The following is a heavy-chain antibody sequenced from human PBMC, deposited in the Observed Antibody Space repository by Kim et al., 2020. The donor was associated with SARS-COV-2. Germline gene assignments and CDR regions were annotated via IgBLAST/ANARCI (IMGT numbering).Heavy chain of an antibody. D-gene: IGHD6-13*01. CDR3: ARAGIAATYLY. J-gene: IGHJ4*02. Sequence: GGSLRLSCAASGFTFSSNWMSWFRQAPGKGLEWVANIKQDGSEKYYVDSVKGRFTISRDNARNSLYLQMDSLRVEGTAVYYCARAGIAATYLYWGQGTLVTVSS. V-gene: IGHV3-7*01. CDR1: GFTFSSNW. CDR2: IKQDGSEK.